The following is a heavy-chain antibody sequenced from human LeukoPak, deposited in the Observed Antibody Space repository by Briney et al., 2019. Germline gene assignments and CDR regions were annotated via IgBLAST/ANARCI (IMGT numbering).Heavy chain of an antibody. D-gene: IGHD2-15*01. CDR2: INHSGST. V-gene: IGHV4-34*01. CDR3: ARGYGYCSGGSCYSLNYYYYYYMDV. Sequence: PSETLSLTCAVYGGSFSGYYWSWIRQPPGKGLEWIGEINHSGSTNYNPSLKSRVTISVDTSKNQFSLKLSSVTAADTAVYYCARGYGYCSGGSCYSLNYYYYYYMDVWGKGTTVTVSS. J-gene: IGHJ6*03. CDR1: GGSFSGYY.